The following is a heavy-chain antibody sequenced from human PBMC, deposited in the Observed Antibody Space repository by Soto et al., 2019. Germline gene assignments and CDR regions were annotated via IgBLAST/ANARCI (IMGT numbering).Heavy chain of an antibody. CDR3: TTDWVVAANNFDY. J-gene: IGHJ4*02. Sequence: GGSLRLSCAASGFTFSNAWMSWVRQAPGKGLEWVGRIKSKTDGGTTDYAAPVKGRFTISRDDSKNTLYLQMNSLKTEDTAVYYCTTDWVVAANNFDYWGQGTLVTVSS. CDR1: GFTFSNAW. V-gene: IGHV3-15*01. CDR2: IKSKTDGGTT. D-gene: IGHD2-15*01.